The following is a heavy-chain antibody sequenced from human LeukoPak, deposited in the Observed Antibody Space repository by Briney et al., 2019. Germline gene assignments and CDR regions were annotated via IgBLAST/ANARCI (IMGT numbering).Heavy chain of an antibody. Sequence: SETLSLTCTVSGGSIGSYYWSWIRQPPGKGLEWIGYIYYSGSTNYNPSLKSRVTISVDTSKNQFSLKLSSVTAADTAVYYCARGGSSGWYNPLDYWGQGTLVTVSS. J-gene: IGHJ4*02. CDR2: IYYSGST. V-gene: IGHV4-59*01. CDR1: GGSIGSYY. D-gene: IGHD6-19*01. CDR3: ARGGSSGWYNPLDY.